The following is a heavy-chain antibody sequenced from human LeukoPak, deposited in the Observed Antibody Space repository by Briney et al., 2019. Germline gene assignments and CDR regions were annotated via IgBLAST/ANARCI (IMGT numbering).Heavy chain of an antibody. CDR3: ARFMITFGGVYYFDY. CDR1: GGSISSYY. V-gene: IGHV4-59*12. Sequence: SETLSLTCTVSGGSISSYYWSWIRRPPGKGLEWIGSIYYSGSTYYNPSLKSRVTISVDTSKNQFSLKLSSVTAADTAVYYCARFMITFGGVYYFDYWGQGTLVTVSS. D-gene: IGHD3-16*01. J-gene: IGHJ4*02. CDR2: IYYSGST.